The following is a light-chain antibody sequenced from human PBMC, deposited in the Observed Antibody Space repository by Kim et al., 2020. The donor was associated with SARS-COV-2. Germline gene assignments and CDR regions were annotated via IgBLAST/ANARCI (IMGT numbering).Light chain of an antibody. J-gene: IGKJ2*01. CDR1: QSVLYSSNNKNY. CDR2: WAS. Sequence: DIVMTQSPDSLAVSLGERATINCKSSQSVLYSSNNKNYLAWYQQKPGQPPKLLIYWASTRESGVPDRFSGSGSGTDFTLTISSLQAEDEAVYYCQQYCSTPYTFGQGTKLEI. CDR3: QQYCSTPYT. V-gene: IGKV4-1*01.